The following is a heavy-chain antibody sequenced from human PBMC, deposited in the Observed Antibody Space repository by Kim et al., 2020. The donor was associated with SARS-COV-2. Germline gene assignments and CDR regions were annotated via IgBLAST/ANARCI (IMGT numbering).Heavy chain of an antibody. CDR3: ARDFPQPYSSGWQKDFSWFDP. Sequence: ASVKVSCKASGYTFTSYYMHWVRQAPGQGLEWMGIINPSGGSTSYAQKFQGRVTMTRDTSTSTVYMELSSLRSEDTAVYYCARDFPQPYSSGWQKDFSWFDPWGQGTLVTVSS. D-gene: IGHD6-19*01. J-gene: IGHJ5*02. CDR2: INPSGGST. V-gene: IGHV1-46*01. CDR1: GYTFTSYY.